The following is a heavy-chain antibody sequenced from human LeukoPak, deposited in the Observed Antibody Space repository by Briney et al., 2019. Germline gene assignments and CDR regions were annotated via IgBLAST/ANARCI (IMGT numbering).Heavy chain of an antibody. J-gene: IGHJ4*02. D-gene: IGHD5-18*01. CDR1: GFTYSSHN. CDR2: ISSDGVNK. CDR3: ARDQGYSYGHSFDY. Sequence: PGGSLRLSCAASGFTYSSHNMHWVRQAPGKGLEWVSLISSDGVNKYYADSVKDRFAISRDNSKNTLSLQMNSLRAEDTAVYYCARDQGYSYGHSFDYWGQGTLVTVSS. V-gene: IGHV3-30*09.